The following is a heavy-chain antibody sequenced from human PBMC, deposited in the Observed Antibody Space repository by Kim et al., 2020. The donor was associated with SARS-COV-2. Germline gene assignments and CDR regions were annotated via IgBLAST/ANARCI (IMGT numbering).Heavy chain of an antibody. D-gene: IGHD6-6*01. Sequence: KGRFTISREKSKNTLYLQMNSLRAEDTAVYYCARGEYSSSSIHYYYGMDVWGQGTTVTVSS. CDR3: ARGEYSSSSIHYYYGMDV. J-gene: IGHJ6*02. V-gene: IGHV3-30*07.